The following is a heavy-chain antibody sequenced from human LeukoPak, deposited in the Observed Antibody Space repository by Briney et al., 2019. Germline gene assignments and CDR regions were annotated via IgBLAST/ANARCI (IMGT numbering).Heavy chain of an antibody. CDR3: AKDPYGDYVGAFDF. D-gene: IGHD4-17*01. V-gene: IGHV3-7*03. CDR1: GFTFSSYW. Sequence: GGSLRLSCAASGFTFSSYWMSWVRQAPGKGLEWVANIKQDGSEKYYVDSVKGRFTISRDNSKNTLFLQMNSLRADDTAVYYCAKDPYGDYVGAFDFWGQGTMVSVS. CDR2: IKQDGSEK. J-gene: IGHJ3*01.